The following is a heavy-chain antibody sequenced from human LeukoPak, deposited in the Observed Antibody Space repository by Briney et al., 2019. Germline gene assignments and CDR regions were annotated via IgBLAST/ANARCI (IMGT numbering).Heavy chain of an antibody. J-gene: IGHJ4*02. CDR2: KNPNSGNS. V-gene: IGHV1-8*01. CDR1: GYTFTNYD. CDR3: AREGLDY. Sequence: ASVKVSCKASGYTFTNYDIKWLRQAAGQGVEGMGYKNPNSGNSAYAQKFQGRVTITTDASITTAYMELSGLRSEDTALYYCAREGLDYWGQGTLVTVSS.